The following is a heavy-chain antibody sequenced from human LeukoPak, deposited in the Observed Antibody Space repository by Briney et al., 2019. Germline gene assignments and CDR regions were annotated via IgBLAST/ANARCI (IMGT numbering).Heavy chain of an antibody. J-gene: IGHJ6*03. Sequence: PSETLSLACTVSGGSISSGSYYWGWIRQPPGKGLEWIGSIYYSGSTYYNPSLKSRVTISVDTSKNQFSLKLSSVTAADTAVYYCARVGITMVRGVIIYYYYYMDVWGKGTTVTVSS. CDR3: ARVGITMVRGVIIYYYYYMDV. V-gene: IGHV4-39*07. D-gene: IGHD3-10*01. CDR2: IYYSGST. CDR1: GGSISSGSYY.